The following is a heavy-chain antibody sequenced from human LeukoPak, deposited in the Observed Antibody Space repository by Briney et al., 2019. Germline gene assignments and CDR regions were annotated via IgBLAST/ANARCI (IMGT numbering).Heavy chain of an antibody. J-gene: IGHJ5*02. CDR3: ARSRGYNWNFRTNWFDP. CDR2: IIPIFGTA. V-gene: IGHV1-69*13. CDR1: GGTFSSYA. Sequence: ASVKVSCKASGGTFSSYAISWVRQAPGQGLEWMGGIIPIFGTANYAQKFQGRVTITADESTSTAYMELSRLRSDDTAVYYCARSRGYNWNFRTNWFDPWGQGTLVTVSS. D-gene: IGHD1-1*01.